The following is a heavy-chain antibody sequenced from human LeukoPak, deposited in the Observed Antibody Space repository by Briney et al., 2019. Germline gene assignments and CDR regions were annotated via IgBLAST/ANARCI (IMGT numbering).Heavy chain of an antibody. J-gene: IGHJ3*02. Sequence: KPGGSLRLSCAASGFTFSSYSMNWVRQAPGKGLEWVSSISSSSSYIYYADSVKGRFTISRDNAKNSLYLQMNSLRAEDTAVYYCAREARPDDAFDIWGQGTMVTVSS. CDR3: AREARPDDAFDI. D-gene: IGHD1-14*01. CDR2: ISSSSSYI. V-gene: IGHV3-21*01. CDR1: GFTFSSYS.